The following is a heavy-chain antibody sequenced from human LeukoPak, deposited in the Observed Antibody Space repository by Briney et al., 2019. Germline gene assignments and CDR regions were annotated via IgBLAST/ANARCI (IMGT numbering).Heavy chain of an antibody. D-gene: IGHD3-10*01. CDR2: IYSGGST. V-gene: IGHV3-53*01. CDR1: GFTVSSNY. CDR3: AKQEDIWFGELLPVDY. Sequence: GGSLRLSCAASGFTVSSNYMSWVRQAPGKGLEWVSVIYSGGSTYHADSVKGRFTISRDNSKNTLYLQMNSLRAEDTAVYYCAKQEDIWFGELLPVDYWGQGTLVTVSS. J-gene: IGHJ4*02.